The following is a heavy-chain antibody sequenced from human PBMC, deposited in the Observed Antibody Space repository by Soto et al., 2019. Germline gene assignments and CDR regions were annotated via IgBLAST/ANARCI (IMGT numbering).Heavy chain of an antibody. CDR2: VNQDGSEKY. D-gene: IGHD4-17*01. CDR1: GFTFRTYW. J-gene: IGHJ6*04. V-gene: IGHV3-7*05. CDR3: ARDTGNGYYGHDSCGMDV. Sequence: EVQLVESGGGLVQPGGSLRLSCAASGFTFRTYWMSWVRQAPGKGLEWVGNVNQDGSEKYYYVDSLKSRFTISRDNAENSVYLQRNSLVVEDSAVYFCARDTGNGYYGHDSCGMDVCGEWTTVFASS.